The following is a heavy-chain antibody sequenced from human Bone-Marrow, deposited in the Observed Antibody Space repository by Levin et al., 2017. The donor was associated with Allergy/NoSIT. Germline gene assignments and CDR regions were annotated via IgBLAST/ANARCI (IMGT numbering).Heavy chain of an antibody. V-gene: IGHV4-34*01. CDR3: AREDIVVVVATTVFDY. D-gene: IGHD2-15*01. J-gene: IGHJ4*02. CDR2: INHSGST. Sequence: SQTLSLTCAVYGGSISGYYWSWIRQPPGKGLEWIGEINHSGSTNYNPSLKSRVTISVDTSKNQFSLNLSSVTAADTAVYYCAREDIVVVVATTVFDYWGQGTLVTVSS. CDR1: GGSISGYY.